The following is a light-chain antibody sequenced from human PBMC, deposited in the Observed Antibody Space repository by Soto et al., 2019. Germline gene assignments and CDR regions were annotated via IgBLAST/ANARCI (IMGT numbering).Light chain of an antibody. V-gene: IGKV1-12*01. CDR2: AAS. CDR3: QQSYRTPHT. CDR1: QGISHW. J-gene: IGKJ2*01. Sequence: DIPMTQSPSSVSASVGDKVTITCRASQGISHWVAWYQQKPGKAPNLLIYAASNLLSGVPSRFSGSGSGTNFTLTISSLQPEDFATYYCQQSYRTPHTFGQGTKLETK.